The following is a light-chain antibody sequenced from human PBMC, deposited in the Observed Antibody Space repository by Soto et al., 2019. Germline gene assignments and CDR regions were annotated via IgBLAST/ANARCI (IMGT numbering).Light chain of an antibody. V-gene: IGKV3-20*01. J-gene: IGKJ5*01. CDR1: QSVSSSY. CDR3: QPYGGAPRT. Sequence: IALTGALGNVSLSLGDRAIWIGRVSQSVSSSYVAWYQQKPGQAPRLLIYVASSRASGIPDRCSGSGSGTDFTLIISSLEPEDVALYYGQPYGGAPRTYGQGTRLEIK. CDR2: VAS.